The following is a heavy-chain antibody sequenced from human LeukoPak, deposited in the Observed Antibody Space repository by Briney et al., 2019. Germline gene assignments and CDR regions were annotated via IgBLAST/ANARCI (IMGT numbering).Heavy chain of an antibody. J-gene: IGHJ3*02. V-gene: IGHV3-66*01. CDR3: ARDLQSDQVFDI. CDR2: IYSSGTT. Sequence: GWSLSLSCAASELTVINYYLSWVRKSPGKGLEWVSLIYSSGTTYYADSVKGRFTISRDSSKNTLYLQMNSLRAEDTAVYYCARDLQSDQVFDIWGQGTVVTVSS. CDR1: ELTVINYY.